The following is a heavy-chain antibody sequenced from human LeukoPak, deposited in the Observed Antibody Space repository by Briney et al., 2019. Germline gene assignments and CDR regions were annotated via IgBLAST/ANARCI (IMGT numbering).Heavy chain of an antibody. CDR3: ARDEIAAAGRPPAY. J-gene: IGHJ4*02. CDR1: GFTFSSYS. D-gene: IGHD6-13*01. CDR2: ISSSSSYI. Sequence: GGSLRLSCAASGFTFSSYSMNWVRQAPGKGLEWVSSISSSSSYIYYADSVKGRFTISRDNSKNTLYLQMNSLRAEDTAVYYCARDEIAAAGRPPAYWGQGTLVTVPS. V-gene: IGHV3-21*01.